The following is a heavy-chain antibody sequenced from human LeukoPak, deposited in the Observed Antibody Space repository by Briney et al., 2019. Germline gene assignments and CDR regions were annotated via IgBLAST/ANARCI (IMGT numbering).Heavy chain of an antibody. D-gene: IGHD3-10*01. V-gene: IGHV3-33*01. CDR3: ARGNHYGSGSYDY. CDR2: IWSDRSNK. CDR1: GFTFSDYD. Sequence: GKSLRLSCAASGFTFSDYDMHWVRQAPGKRLEWVAVIWSDRSNKDYADSVKGRFTISRDNSKNTLYLQMNTLRADDTAVYYCARGNHYGSGSYDYWGQGTLVTVSS. J-gene: IGHJ4*02.